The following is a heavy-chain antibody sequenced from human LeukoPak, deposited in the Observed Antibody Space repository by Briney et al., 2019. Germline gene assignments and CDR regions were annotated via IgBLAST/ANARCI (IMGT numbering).Heavy chain of an antibody. CDR3: ARQTYLYYYDSRGGFDY. J-gene: IGHJ4*02. V-gene: IGHV3-23*01. CDR1: GFTFSSYA. D-gene: IGHD3-22*01. CDR2: ISGSGGST. Sequence: PGESLRLSCAASGFTFSSYAMSWVRQAPGKGLEWVSAISGSGGSTYSADSVKGRFTISRDNSKNTLYLQMNSLRAEDTAVYYCARQTYLYYYDSRGGFDYWGQGTLVTVSS.